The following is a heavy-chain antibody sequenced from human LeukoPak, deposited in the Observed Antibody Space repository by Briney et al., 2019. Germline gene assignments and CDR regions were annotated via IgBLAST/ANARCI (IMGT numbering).Heavy chain of an antibody. CDR3: ARYGYSYGQDDFDY. V-gene: IGHV1-69*01. CDR2: IIPIFGTA. D-gene: IGHD5-18*01. J-gene: IGHJ4*02. CDR1: RGTFISYV. Sequence: SVKVSCKASRGTFISYVISWVRQTPGRGLEWMGGIIPIFGTANYAQKLQGRVTLTADESTSTAYMELSRLRSRDTAVYYCARYGYSYGQDDFDYWGQGTLVTVSS.